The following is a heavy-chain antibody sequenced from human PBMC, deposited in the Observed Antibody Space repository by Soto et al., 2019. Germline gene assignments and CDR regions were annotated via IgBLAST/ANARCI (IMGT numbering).Heavy chain of an antibody. V-gene: IGHV4-59*01. D-gene: IGHD4-17*01. CDR3: ARADGDYVFDY. CDR1: GGSISSFY. CDR2: IYYSGST. J-gene: IGHJ4*02. Sequence: SETLSLTCTVSGGSISSFYWSWIRQPPGKGLEWIGYIYYSGSTNYNPSLKSRVTISVDTSKNQFSLKLSSVTAADTAVYYCARADGDYVFDYWGQGTLVTVSS.